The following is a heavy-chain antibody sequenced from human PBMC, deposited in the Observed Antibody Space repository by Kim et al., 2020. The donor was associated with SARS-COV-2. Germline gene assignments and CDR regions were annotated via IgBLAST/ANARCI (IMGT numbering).Heavy chain of an antibody. CDR3: ARLSYSSSWYSRWFDS. D-gene: IGHD6-13*01. CDR1: GYSFTSYW. Sequence: GESLKISCKGSGYSFTSYWISWVRQMPGKGLEWMGRIDPSDSYTNYSPSFEGHVTISADKSISTAYLQWSSLKASDTAMYYCARLSYSSSWYSRWFDSWAREPWSPSPQ. V-gene: IGHV5-10-1*01. J-gene: IGHJ5*01. CDR2: IDPSDSYT.